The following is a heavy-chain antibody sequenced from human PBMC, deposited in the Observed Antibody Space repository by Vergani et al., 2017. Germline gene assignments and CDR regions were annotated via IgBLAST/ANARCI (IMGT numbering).Heavy chain of an antibody. D-gene: IGHD6-13*01. J-gene: IGHJ6*03. CDR1: GFTVSSNY. V-gene: IGHV3-53*01. CDR3: ARDLASSSCSATIYYMDV. CDR2: IYSGGST. Sequence: EVQLVESGGGLIQPGGSLRLSCAASGFTVSSNYMSWVRQAPGTGLEWVSVIYSGGSTYYADSVKGRFTISRDNSKNTLYLQMNSLRAEDTAVYYCARDLASSSCSATIYYMDVWGKGTTVTVSS.